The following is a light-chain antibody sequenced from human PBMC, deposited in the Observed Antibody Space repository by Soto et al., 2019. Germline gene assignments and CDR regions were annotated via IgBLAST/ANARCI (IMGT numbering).Light chain of an antibody. CDR3: QQHDDLPYT. CDR2: DAS. J-gene: IGKJ2*01. Sequence: DIQMTQSPSSLSASVGDRVTIACPASDDINNYLSWFQQKPGKAPKLLIYDASKLEAGVPSRCSGSGSGADFTVTSTSRQAEDTATYFCQQHDDLPYTFGQGTKLEIK. V-gene: IGKV1-33*01. CDR1: DDINNY.